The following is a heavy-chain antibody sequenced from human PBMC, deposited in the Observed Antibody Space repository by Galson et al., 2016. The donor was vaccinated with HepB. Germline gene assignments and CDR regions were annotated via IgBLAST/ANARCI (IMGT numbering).Heavy chain of an antibody. Sequence: QSGAEVKKPGESLKISCKVSGYYFTAYWIGWVRQMPGKGLEWMGMILPGNSDPRYSPSFQGQLTLSVDKSTTTAYLQWSSLKASDTAMYYCARRDHDGLDVWGQGTMVTVSS. D-gene: IGHD1-14*01. CDR3: ARRDHDGLDV. CDR1: GYYFTAYW. J-gene: IGHJ3*01. V-gene: IGHV5-51*01. CDR2: ILPGNSDP.